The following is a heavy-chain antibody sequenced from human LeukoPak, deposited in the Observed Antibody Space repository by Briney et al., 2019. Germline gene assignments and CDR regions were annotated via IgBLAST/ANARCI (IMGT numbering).Heavy chain of an antibody. CDR2: ISDSSGRT. J-gene: IGHJ4*02. CDR1: ESTFSNYA. V-gene: IGHV3-23*01. CDR3: AKGGGNYDPTHYFDY. D-gene: IGHD3-3*01. Sequence: ALLSLCCAASESTFSNYAMSGVRQAPGRGLEWVSGISDSSGRTYYADSVKGRFTISRDNSKNTLYLQMNSLRAEDTAVYYCAKGGGNYDPTHYFDYWGQGTLVTVSS.